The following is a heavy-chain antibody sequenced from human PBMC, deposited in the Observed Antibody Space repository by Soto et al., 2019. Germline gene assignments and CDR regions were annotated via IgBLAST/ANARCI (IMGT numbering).Heavy chain of an antibody. CDR1: GGSISSYY. D-gene: IGHD3-22*01. CDR2: IYYNGTT. CDR3: ARYYYDTSGYYYDY. V-gene: IGHV4-59*13. Sequence: PSETLSLTCPVSGGSISSYYWSWIRQPPGKGLEWIGYIYYNGTTNYNPSLKSRVTMSVDTSKNQFSLKLSSVTAADTAVYYCARYYYDTSGYYYDYWGQGSLVTVSS. J-gene: IGHJ4*02.